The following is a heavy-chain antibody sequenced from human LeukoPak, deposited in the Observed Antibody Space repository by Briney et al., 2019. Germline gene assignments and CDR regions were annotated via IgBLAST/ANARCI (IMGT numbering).Heavy chain of an antibody. Sequence: ASVKVSCKASGYTFTGYYMHWVRQAPGQGLEWMGWINPNSGGTNYAQKFQGRVTMTRDTSISTAYMELSRLRSDDTAVYYCARVFGSYYEGFDYWGQGTLVTVSS. V-gene: IGHV1-2*02. D-gene: IGHD1-26*01. CDR3: ARVFGSYYEGFDY. CDR2: INPNSGGT. J-gene: IGHJ4*02. CDR1: GYTFTGYY.